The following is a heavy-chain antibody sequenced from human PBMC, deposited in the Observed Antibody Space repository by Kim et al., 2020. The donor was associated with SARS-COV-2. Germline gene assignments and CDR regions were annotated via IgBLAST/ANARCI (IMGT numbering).Heavy chain of an antibody. Sequence: ETVKGRLTNTRDNAKNSLYLQMNSLGAEETAVYYCAREPRYSGSYYDFDYWGQGTLVTVSS. D-gene: IGHD1-26*01. CDR3: AREPRYSGSYYDFDY. V-gene: IGHV3-21*01. J-gene: IGHJ4*02.